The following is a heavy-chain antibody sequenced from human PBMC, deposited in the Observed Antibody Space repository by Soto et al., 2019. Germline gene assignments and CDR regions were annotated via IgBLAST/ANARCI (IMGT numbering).Heavy chain of an antibody. J-gene: IGHJ4*02. V-gene: IGHV3-23*01. D-gene: IGHD2-15*01. CDR3: AKGRSVVVVAATFWY. CDR2: ISGSGGST. CDR1: GFTFSSYA. Sequence: GGSLRLSCAASGFTFSSYAMSWVRQAPGKGLEWVSAISGSGGSTYYADSVKGRFTISRDNPKNTLYLQMNSLRAEDTAVYYCAKGRSVVVVAATFWYWGQGTLVTVSS.